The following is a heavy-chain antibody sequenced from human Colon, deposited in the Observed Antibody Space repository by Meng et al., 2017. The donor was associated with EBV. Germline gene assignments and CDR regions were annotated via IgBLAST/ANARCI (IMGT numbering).Heavy chain of an antibody. CDR2: IYYSGSR. Sequence: QVQLQESGPGLVKPSQTLSLTCPVSGDSISSTDYYWSWVRQPPGKGLEWIGSIYYSGSRYYNPSLKSRVTISVDTSKNQFSLKLSSVTAADTAVYYCARVTGKIYYDGSGYPEAFDYWGQGTLVTVSS. CDR3: ARVTGKIYYDGSGYPEAFDY. V-gene: IGHV4-30-4*01. J-gene: IGHJ4*02. D-gene: IGHD3-22*01. CDR1: GDSISSTDYY.